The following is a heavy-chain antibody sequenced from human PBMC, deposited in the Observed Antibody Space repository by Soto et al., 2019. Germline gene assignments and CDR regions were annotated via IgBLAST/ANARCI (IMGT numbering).Heavy chain of an antibody. CDR3: AKNMEQWLVNLFDY. CDR2: ISWNSGSI. CDR1: EFTFDDYA. D-gene: IGHD6-19*01. Sequence: EVQLVESGGGLVQPGRSLRLSCADSEFTFDDYAMHWVRQAPGKGLEWVSGISWNSGSIGYADSVKGRFTISRDNAKNSLYLQMNSLRAEDTALYYCAKNMEQWLVNLFDYWGQGTLVTVSS. J-gene: IGHJ4*02. V-gene: IGHV3-9*01.